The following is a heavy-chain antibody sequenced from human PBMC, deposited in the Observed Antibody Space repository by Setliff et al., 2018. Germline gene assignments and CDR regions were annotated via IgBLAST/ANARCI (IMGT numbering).Heavy chain of an antibody. D-gene: IGHD5-12*01. Sequence: PSETLSLTCSVSAGAISRSGYYWGWIRQSPGKGLEWIGSVHYNGNAYYTPSLKSRLTVSVDTAKNQFSLRLTSVTVADTAVYYCASCGYDWGDTYAFDIWGQGTMVTVSS. CDR2: VHYNGNA. CDR3: ASCGYDWGDTYAFDI. J-gene: IGHJ3*02. V-gene: IGHV4-39*01. CDR1: AGAISRSGYY.